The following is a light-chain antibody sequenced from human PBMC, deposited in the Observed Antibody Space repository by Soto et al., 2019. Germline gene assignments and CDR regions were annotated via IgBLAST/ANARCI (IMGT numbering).Light chain of an antibody. J-gene: IGKJ1*01. CDR3: QQYHNWLPIT. CDR2: GAS. Sequence: IVITQSPATLSVSPWERATLSCRASQSVSGNLAWYQQKPGQAPRLLIYGASTRAAGVPVRFSGSGSGSDFTLTIDTLQSEDFAVYYCQQYHNWLPITFGQGTKVDIK. V-gene: IGKV3-15*01. CDR1: QSVSGN.